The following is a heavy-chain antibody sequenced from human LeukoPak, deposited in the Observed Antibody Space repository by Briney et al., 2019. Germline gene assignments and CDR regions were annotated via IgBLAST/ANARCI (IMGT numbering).Heavy chain of an antibody. D-gene: IGHD2/OR15-2a*01. Sequence: GGSLRLSCAAFGFTVSSNYMSWVRQAPGKGLEWVSVIYSGGSTYYADSVKGRFTISRDNSKNTLYLQMNSLRAEDTAVYYCARDSSKYYRIYYWGQGTLVTVSS. J-gene: IGHJ4*02. CDR2: IYSGGST. CDR1: GFTVSSNY. V-gene: IGHV3-66*01. CDR3: ARDSSKYYRIYY.